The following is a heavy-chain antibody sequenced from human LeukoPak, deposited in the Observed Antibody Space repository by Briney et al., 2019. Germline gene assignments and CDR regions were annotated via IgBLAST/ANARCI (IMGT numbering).Heavy chain of an antibody. J-gene: IGHJ4*02. V-gene: IGHV3-21*06. CDR1: GFTFSDYN. Sequence: GGSLRLSCAASGFTFSDYNMNWVRQAPGKGLEWVSVISTSSTYIYYADSVRGRFTISRDNAKNSLYLQMNSQRDEDTAVYYCARVSTAASLAIDSWGQGTLVTVST. CDR2: ISTSSTYI. CDR3: ARVSTAASLAIDS.